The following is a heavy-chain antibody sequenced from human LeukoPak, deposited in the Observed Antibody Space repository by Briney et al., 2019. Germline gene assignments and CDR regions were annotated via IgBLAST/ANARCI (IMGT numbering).Heavy chain of an antibody. Sequence: SETLSLTCTVSGGSISSYYWSWIRQPAGKGLEWIGRIDASGRTNYNPSLKSRVTMSVDTSKKQFSLKVNSVTAADTAVYYCARGRAKLDYWGQGTLVTVSS. V-gene: IGHV4-4*07. CDR3: ARGRAKLDY. CDR1: GGSISSYY. J-gene: IGHJ4*02. CDR2: IDASGRT.